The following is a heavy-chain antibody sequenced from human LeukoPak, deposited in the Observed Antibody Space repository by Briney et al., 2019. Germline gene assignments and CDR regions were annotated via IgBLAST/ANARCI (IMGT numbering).Heavy chain of an antibody. Sequence: GGSLRLSCAPSGFTFSSYAMSWVRQAPGKGLEWVSAISGTGGSTYYADSVKGRFTISRDNSKNTLYLQMNCLRAEDTAVYYCAKDLGAGGGSVFDYWGQGTLVTVSS. V-gene: IGHV3-23*01. CDR3: AKDLGAGGGSVFDY. J-gene: IGHJ4*02. CDR2: ISGTGGST. CDR1: GFTFSSYA. D-gene: IGHD3-10*01.